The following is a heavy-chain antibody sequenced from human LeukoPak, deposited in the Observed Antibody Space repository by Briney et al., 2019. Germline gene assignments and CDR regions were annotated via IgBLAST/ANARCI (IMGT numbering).Heavy chain of an antibody. V-gene: IGHV4-59*08. CDR1: GGSISNDY. CDR3: ARHLRGVMTCFDN. Sequence: SETLSLTCKVSGGSISNDYWSWIRQPPGKGLEWIGFIYYSGSTKYNPSLESRVTISVDTSKNQFSLNLNSVTAADTAVYYCARHLRGVMTCFDNLGQGTLVTVSS. D-gene: IGHD2-21*02. CDR2: IYYSGST. J-gene: IGHJ4*02.